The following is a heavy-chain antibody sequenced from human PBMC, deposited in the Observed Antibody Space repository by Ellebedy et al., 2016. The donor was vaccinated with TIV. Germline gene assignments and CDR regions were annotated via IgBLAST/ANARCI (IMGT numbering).Heavy chain of an antibody. Sequence: ASVKVSCXVSGYTLTELSMHWVRQAPGKGLEWMGGFDPEDGETIYAQKFQGRVTMTRNTSISTAYMELSSLRSEDTAVYYCARGRYDYWGQGTLVTVSS. CDR2: FDPEDGET. CDR3: ARGRYDY. J-gene: IGHJ4*02. CDR1: GYTLTELS. V-gene: IGHV1-24*01.